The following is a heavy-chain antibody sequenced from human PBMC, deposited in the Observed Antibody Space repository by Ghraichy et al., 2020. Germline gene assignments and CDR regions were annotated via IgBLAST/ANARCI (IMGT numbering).Heavy chain of an antibody. CDR3: ARDVGGRSSF. CDR2: INEDGRIT. CDR1: GSTFRSYW. J-gene: IGHJ4*02. V-gene: IGHV3-74*01. D-gene: IGHD3-16*01. Sequence: GSLRLSCEDSGSTFRSYWMHWVRQVPGKGLVWVTRINEDGRITNYADSVEGRFTVSRGNARNTLYLEMNSLRAEDTAVYYCARDVGGRSSFWGQGTLVTVSS.